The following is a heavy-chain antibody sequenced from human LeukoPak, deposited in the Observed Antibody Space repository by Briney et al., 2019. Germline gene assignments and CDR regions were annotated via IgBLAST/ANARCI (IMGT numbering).Heavy chain of an antibody. CDR1: GFTFSSYW. V-gene: IGHV3-7*01. J-gene: IGHJ4*02. Sequence: GGSLRLSCAASGFTFSSYWMSWVRQAPGKGLEWVANIKQDGSEKYYVGSVKGRFTISRDNAKNSLYLQMNSLRAEDTAVYYCARDQIAVAGTFDYWGQGTLVTVSS. CDR2: IKQDGSEK. CDR3: ARDQIAVAGTFDY. D-gene: IGHD6-19*01.